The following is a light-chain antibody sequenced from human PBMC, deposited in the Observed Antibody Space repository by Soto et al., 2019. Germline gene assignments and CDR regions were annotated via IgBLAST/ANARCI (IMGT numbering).Light chain of an antibody. J-gene: IGKJ3*01. CDR1: QGISSR. CDR3: QQANSFPPFT. V-gene: IGKV1D-12*01. CDR2: AAS. Sequence: DIQMTQSPSSVSASVGDRVTITCRASQGISSRLAWYQQKPGKAPKLLIYAASSLQSGVPSRFSGSGSGTDFTLAISSLQPEDFAAFYCQQANSFPPFTFGPGTKVDIK.